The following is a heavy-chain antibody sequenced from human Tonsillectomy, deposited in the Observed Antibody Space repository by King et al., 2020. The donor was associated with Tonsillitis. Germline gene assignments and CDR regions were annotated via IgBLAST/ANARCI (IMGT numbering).Heavy chain of an antibody. CDR2: ISYDGSNK. D-gene: IGHD2-2*01. Sequence: VQLVESGGGVVQPGRSLRLSCTVSGFTFSTYGMHWVRQAPGKGLEWVAVISYDGSNKYYADSVKGRFTISRDNSKNTLYLKMNSLRAEDTAVYYCAKDRDHVVVIPAAVAGMDVGGNGTTGTVS. J-gene: IGHJ6*04. V-gene: IGHV3-30*18. CDR1: GFTFSTYG. CDR3: AKDRDHVVVIPAAVAGMDV.